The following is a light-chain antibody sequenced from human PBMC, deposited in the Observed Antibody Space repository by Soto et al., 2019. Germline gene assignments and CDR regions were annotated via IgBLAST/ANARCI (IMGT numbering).Light chain of an antibody. CDR1: SSDVGAYNY. V-gene: IGLV2-14*01. CDR3: SSYTSSSPFV. J-gene: IGLJ1*01. CDR2: DVS. Sequence: QSALTQPASVSGSPGQSITISCTGTSSDVGAYNYVSWYQQHPGKAPKLLIYDVSNRPSGVSSRFSGSKSGNTASLTISGLQAEDEADYYCSSYTSSSPFVFGTGTKLTV.